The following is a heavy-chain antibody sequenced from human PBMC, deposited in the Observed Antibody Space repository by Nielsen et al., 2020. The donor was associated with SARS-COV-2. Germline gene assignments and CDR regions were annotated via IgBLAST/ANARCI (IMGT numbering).Heavy chain of an antibody. Sequence: SETLSLTCAVYGGSFSGDYYWSWIRPPPGKGLEWIGEINHSGGTTYNPSLKSRVTISVDTSKNQFSLKLNSVTAADTAVYYCARVRQTETTFPFYYYGADVWGQGTTVTVSS. D-gene: IGHD4-17*01. V-gene: IGHV4-34*01. CDR2: INHSGGT. CDR3: ARVRQTETTFPFYYYGADV. J-gene: IGHJ6*02. CDR1: GGSFSGDYY.